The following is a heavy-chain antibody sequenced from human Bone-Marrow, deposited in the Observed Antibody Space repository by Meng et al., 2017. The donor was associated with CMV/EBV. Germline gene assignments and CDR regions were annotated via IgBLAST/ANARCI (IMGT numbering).Heavy chain of an antibody. CDR1: GYTSNGYY. J-gene: IGHJ6*02. CDR2: INPTSGDT. CDR3: ARGRGYSYGRYYYYGMAF. Sequence: ASVKVSCKASGYTSNGYYIHWVRQAPGQGLEWMAWINPTSGDTTYAQNFQGRVTLSRDLSISTAYMDLSRLRSDDTAVYYCARGRGYSYGRYYYYGMAFWGPGTTVNVSS. D-gene: IGHD5-18*01. V-gene: IGHV1-2*02.